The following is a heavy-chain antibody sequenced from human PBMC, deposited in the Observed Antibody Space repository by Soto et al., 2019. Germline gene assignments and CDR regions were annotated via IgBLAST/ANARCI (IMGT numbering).Heavy chain of an antibody. V-gene: IGHV4-34*01. CDR1: GGSFSGYY. Sequence: SETLSLTCAVYGGSFSGYYWSWIRQPPGKGLEWIGEINHSGSTNYNPSLKSRVTISVDTSKNQFSLKLSSVTAADTAVYYCARVTRSYYDILTGSYGMDVWGQGTTVTVSS. CDR2: INHSGST. CDR3: ARVTRSYYDILTGSYGMDV. D-gene: IGHD3-9*01. J-gene: IGHJ6*02.